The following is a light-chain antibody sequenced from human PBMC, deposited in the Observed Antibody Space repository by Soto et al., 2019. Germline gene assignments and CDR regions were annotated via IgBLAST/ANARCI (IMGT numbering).Light chain of an antibody. Sequence: EMRMTQSPATLSVSTGERATISCRASQSVSSNLAWYQQKPGQAPRLLIYDASNRATGIPARFSGSGSGTDFTLTISSLEPEDFAVYYCQQRSNWPSTFGPGTKVDIK. CDR1: QSVSSN. V-gene: IGKV3-11*01. J-gene: IGKJ3*01. CDR3: QQRSNWPST. CDR2: DAS.